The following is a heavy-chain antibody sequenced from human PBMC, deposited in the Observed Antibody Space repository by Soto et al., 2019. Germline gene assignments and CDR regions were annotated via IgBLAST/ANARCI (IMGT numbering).Heavy chain of an antibody. J-gene: IGHJ5*01. V-gene: IGHV1-18*01. Sequence: ASVKVSCKASGYTFTNYGISWVRQAPGQGLEWMGWINVYNGNTKYAQKVQGRVTMTTDTSTSTAYMELRSLRSDDTAVYYCATTKDDINEYNWFDSWGEGTLVTVSS. D-gene: IGHD3-9*01. CDR1: GYTFTNYG. CDR2: INVYNGNT. CDR3: ATTKDDINEYNWFDS.